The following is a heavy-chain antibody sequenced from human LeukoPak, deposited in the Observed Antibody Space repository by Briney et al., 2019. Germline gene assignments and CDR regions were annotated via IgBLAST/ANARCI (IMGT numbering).Heavy chain of an antibody. Sequence: PGGSLRLSCAASGFTFSSYAMSWVRPAPGKGLEWVSAICGSGGSTYYAVSVKRRFTISKDNSKNTLYLQMDSLRAEDTAVYYCAKELDCDILSGYYYYYGRDVWGQGTTVTVSS. CDR1: GFTFSSYA. V-gene: IGHV3-23*01. D-gene: IGHD3-9*01. CDR3: AKELDCDILSGYYYYYGRDV. CDR2: ICGSGGST. J-gene: IGHJ6*01.